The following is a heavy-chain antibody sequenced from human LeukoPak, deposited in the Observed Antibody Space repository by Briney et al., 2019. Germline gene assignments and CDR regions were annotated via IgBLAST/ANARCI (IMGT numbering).Heavy chain of an antibody. J-gene: IGHJ1*01. CDR3: ARLGVIITGHFQH. V-gene: IGHV3-21*01. CDR1: GFTFSNYN. D-gene: IGHD3-10*01. CDR2: ISGSGTYI. Sequence: GGSLRLSCVGSGFTFSNYNMIWVRQAPGKALEWVSSISGSGTYIFYADSVKGRFTVSRDNAKNSLFLQMSSLRAEDTAVYYCARLGVIITGHFQHWGQGTLVTVAS.